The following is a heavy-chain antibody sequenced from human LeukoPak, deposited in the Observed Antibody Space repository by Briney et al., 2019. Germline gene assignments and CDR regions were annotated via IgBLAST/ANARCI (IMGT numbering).Heavy chain of an antibody. D-gene: IGHD3-10*01. CDR1: GYTFTSYY. J-gene: IGHJ5*02. CDR2: INPSGGST. Sequence: ASVKVSCKASGYTFTSYYMHWVRQAPGQGLEWIGIINPSGGSTSYAQKFQGRVTMTRDMSTSTVYMELSSLRSEDTAVYYCARAMVRGVIILGGSWFDPWGQGTLVTVSS. V-gene: IGHV1-46*01. CDR3: ARAMVRGVIILGGSWFDP.